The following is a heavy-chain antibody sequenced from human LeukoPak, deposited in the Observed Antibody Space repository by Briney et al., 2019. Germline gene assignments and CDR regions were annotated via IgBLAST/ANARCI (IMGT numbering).Heavy chain of an antibody. V-gene: IGHV4-61*02. CDR2: IDSRGST. D-gene: IGHD4-23*01. Sequence: PSQTLSLTCTVSGGSISSGTNFWPWIRQPAGKGLEWIGRIDSRGSTYYNPSLRSRVTISLDTSKNQFSLTLSSVTAADTAVYYCARGNGGNSEFDYWGQGTLVTVSS. J-gene: IGHJ4*02. CDR1: GGSISSGTNF. CDR3: ARGNGGNSEFDY.